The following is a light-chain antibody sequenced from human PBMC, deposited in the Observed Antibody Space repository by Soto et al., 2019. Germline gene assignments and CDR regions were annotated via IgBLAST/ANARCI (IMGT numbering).Light chain of an antibody. V-gene: IGKV1-5*01. CDR3: QQYGLQGT. Sequence: DIQRTQSPSTLSAFVGDRVTITCRASQTIRNYLAWYQQKPGKAPDLLIYDASSLENEVPSRFSGSGFGTEFTLTISSLQPDDSATYYCQQYGLQGTFGQGTKVDIK. CDR2: DAS. J-gene: IGKJ1*01. CDR1: QTIRNY.